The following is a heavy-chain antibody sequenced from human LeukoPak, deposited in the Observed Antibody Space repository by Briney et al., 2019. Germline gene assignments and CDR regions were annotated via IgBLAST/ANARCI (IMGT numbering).Heavy chain of an antibody. CDR2: IYYSGST. J-gene: IGHJ4*02. D-gene: IGHD3-22*01. V-gene: IGHV4-59*08. CDR1: GGSISSYY. Sequence: SETLSLTCTVSGGSISSYYWSWIRQPPGKGLEWIGYIYYSGSTNYNPSLKSRVTISVDTSKNQFSLKLSSVTAADTAVYYCARQRYYYDSSGYLSYYFDYWGQGTLVTVSS. CDR3: ARQRYYYDSSGYLSYYFDY.